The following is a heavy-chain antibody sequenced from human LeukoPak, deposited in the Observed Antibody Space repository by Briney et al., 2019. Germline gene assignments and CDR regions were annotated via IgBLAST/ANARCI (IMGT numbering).Heavy chain of an antibody. V-gene: IGHV3-23*01. CDR3: AKTKLGYCSGGSCYSRHYRLDY. J-gene: IGHJ4*02. Sequence: GGSLRLSCAASGFTFDDYAMHWVRQAPGKGLEWVSAISASGGSTYYADSVKGRFTVSRDNSKNTLYLQMNSLRAEDTAVYYCAKTKLGYCSGGSCYSRHYRLDYWGQGTLVTVSS. CDR2: ISASGGST. CDR1: GFTFDDYA. D-gene: IGHD2-15*01.